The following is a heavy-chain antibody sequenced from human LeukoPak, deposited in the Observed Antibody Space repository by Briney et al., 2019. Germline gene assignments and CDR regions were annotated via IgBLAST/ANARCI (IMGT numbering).Heavy chain of an antibody. J-gene: IGHJ3*02. CDR1: GYTFTVYY. CDR3: ARDGNWGSLRGAFDI. V-gene: IGHV1-2*02. Sequence: ASVKVSCKASGYTFTVYYMHWVRQAPGQGLEWMGWINPNSGGTNYAQNFQGRVTMTRDTSISTAYMELSSLRSDDTAVYYCARDGNWGSLRGAFDIWGQGTMYSLFS. D-gene: IGHD7-27*01. CDR2: INPNSGGT.